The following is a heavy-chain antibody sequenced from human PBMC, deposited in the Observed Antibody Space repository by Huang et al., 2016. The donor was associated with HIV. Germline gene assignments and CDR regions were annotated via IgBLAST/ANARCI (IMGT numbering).Heavy chain of an antibody. Sequence: QLHLPSGPGLVQPSETLSLTCNVSDGSLNSGKYYWGWIRQSPGKGLEWIGSIFYTGIAHYNPSLEGRVTIFVDASKSQLSVRLRSVTAADTAVYYCARRRTHFTFDYWGQGTLVTVSS. CDR3: ARRRTHFTFDY. CDR2: IFYTGIA. V-gene: IGHV4-39*01. CDR1: DGSLNSGKYY. J-gene: IGHJ4*02.